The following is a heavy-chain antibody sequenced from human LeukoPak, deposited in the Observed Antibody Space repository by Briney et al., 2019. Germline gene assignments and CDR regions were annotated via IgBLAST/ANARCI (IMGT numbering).Heavy chain of an antibody. D-gene: IGHD5-18*01. CDR1: GGSYSGYY. CDR2: IYSSGST. V-gene: IGHV4-4*07. CDR3: AREGPEYTAMAPFDY. Sequence: PSETLSLTCAVYGGSYSGYYWSWIRQPAGKGLEWIGRIYSSGSTNYNPSLKSRVTMSVDTSKNQFSLKLSSVTAADTAVYYCAREGPEYTAMAPFDYWGQGTLVTVSS. J-gene: IGHJ4*02.